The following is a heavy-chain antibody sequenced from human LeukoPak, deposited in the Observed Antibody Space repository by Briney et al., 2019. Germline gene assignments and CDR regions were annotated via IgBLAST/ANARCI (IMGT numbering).Heavy chain of an antibody. CDR3: AKSQFGGVFDGFDI. CDR2: IGGSGAST. V-gene: IGHV3-23*01. J-gene: IGHJ3*02. D-gene: IGHD3-16*01. Sequence: PGGSLRLSCAASGFTFSSYAMSWVRQAPGKGLEWVSAIGGSGASTYYADSVKGRFTISRDNSKNTLYVQMNSLRAEDTAVYYCAKSQFGGVFDGFDIWGQGTMVTVSS. CDR1: GFTFSSYA.